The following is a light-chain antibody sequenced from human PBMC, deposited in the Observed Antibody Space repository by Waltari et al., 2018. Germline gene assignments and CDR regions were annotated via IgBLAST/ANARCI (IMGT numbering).Light chain of an antibody. Sequence: DIVMTQSPDSLAVSLGERATINCKSSQTISYSSNDKNYLAWYQQKPGQPPKLLICWSSTRESGVPCRFSGSGSVTDFTLAISSLQAEDVSVYYCQQYYKTPQTFGQGTKVEIK. CDR2: WSS. CDR3: QQYYKTPQT. V-gene: IGKV4-1*01. J-gene: IGKJ1*01. CDR1: QTISYSSNDKNY.